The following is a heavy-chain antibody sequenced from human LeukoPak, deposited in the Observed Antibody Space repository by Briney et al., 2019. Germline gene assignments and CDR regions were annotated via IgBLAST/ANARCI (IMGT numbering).Heavy chain of an antibody. CDR1: GGSISGFY. J-gene: IGHJ4*02. CDR2: IFHSGGT. D-gene: IGHD3-16*01. CDR3: ARHSWGGYYFDY. Sequence: SETLSLTCTVSGGSISGFYWSWIRQPPGKGLEWIGYIFHSGGTDYNPSLKSRLTISTDTPKNQFYLNLSSVTAADTAVYYCARHSWGGYYFDYWGQGTLVTVSS. V-gene: IGHV4-59*08.